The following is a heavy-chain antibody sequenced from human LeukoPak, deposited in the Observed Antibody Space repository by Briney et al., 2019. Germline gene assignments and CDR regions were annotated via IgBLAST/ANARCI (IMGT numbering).Heavy chain of an antibody. CDR3: ARAPEYGLYYFDY. D-gene: IGHD1-14*01. Sequence: SETLSLTCAVYGGSFSGYYWSWIRQPPGKGLEWIGEINHSGSTNYNPSLKSRVSISVDTSKNQFSLKLTSVTAADTAVYYCARAPEYGLYYFDYWGQGTLVTVSS. CDR1: GGSFSGYY. V-gene: IGHV4-34*01. J-gene: IGHJ4*02. CDR2: INHSGST.